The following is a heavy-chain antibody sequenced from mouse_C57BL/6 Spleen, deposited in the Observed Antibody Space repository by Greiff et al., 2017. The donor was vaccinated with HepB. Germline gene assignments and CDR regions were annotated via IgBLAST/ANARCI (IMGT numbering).Heavy chain of an antibody. CDR2: IDPSDSYT. CDR3: ARRGIYDGYYNFDY. CDR1: GYTFTSYW. V-gene: IGHV1-69*01. J-gene: IGHJ2*01. D-gene: IGHD2-3*01. Sequence: QVQLKQPGAELVMPGASVKLSCKASGYTFTSYWMHWVKQRPGQGLEWIGEIDPSDSYTNYNQKFKGKSTLTVDKSSSTAYMQLSSLTSEDSAVYYCARRGIYDGYYNFDYWGQGTTLTVSS.